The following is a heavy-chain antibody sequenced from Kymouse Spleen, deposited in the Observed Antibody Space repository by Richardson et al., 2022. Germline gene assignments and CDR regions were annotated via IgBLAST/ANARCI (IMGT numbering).Heavy chain of an antibody. D-gene: IGHD3-10*01. Sequence: QVQLQQWGAGLLKPSETLSLTCAVYGGSFSGYYWSWIRQPPGKGLEWIGEINHSGSTNYNPSLKSRVTISVDTSKNQFSLKLSSVTAADTAVYYCARGDYYGSGSYLRFDPWGQGTLVTVSS. CDR2: INHSGST. J-gene: IGHJ5*02. V-gene: IGHV4-34*01. CDR1: GGSFSGYY. CDR3: ARGDYYGSGSYLRFDP.